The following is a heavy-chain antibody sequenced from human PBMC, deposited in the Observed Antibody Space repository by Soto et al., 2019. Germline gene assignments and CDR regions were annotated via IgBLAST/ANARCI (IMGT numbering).Heavy chain of an antibody. J-gene: IGHJ4*02. CDR3: ASAPTWNFDFHY. Sequence: QVQLVESGGGVVQPGTSLRLSCAASGFTISTHGMHWVRQAPGKGLEWVANIWYDGSNRFYADSVKGRFTISKDNSKNKLYLQMRSLRAEDTAVYYCASAPTWNFDFHYWGQGTQVTVSS. CDR1: GFTISTHG. V-gene: IGHV3-33*01. D-gene: IGHD1-7*01. CDR2: IWYDGSNR.